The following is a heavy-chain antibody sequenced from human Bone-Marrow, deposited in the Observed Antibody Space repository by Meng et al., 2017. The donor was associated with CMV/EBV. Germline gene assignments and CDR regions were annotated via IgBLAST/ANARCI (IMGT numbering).Heavy chain of an antibody. Sequence: GGSLRLSCAASGFTFSSYSMNWVRQAPGKGLEWVSSISSSSSYIYYADSVKGRFTISRDNAKNSLYLQMNSLRAEDTAVYYCAIGGTSETSGIPLAIFWGQGNVVNVAS. V-gene: IGHV3-21*01. J-gene: IGHJ4*02. D-gene: IGHD2-2*02. CDR2: ISSSSSYI. CDR1: GFTFSSYS. CDR3: AIGGTSETSGIPLAIF.